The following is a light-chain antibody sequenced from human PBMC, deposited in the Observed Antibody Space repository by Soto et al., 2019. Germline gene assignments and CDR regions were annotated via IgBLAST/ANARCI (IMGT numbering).Light chain of an antibody. Sequence: EIVLTQSPGTLSLSPGDRATLSCRASQSVSSTYLAWYQQKAGQAPKLLVYGASTRATGTPDRFSGSGSGTYFTLTISRLEPEDCAVYYCQHYGRSLTWTFGQGTKVEIK. V-gene: IGKV3-20*01. J-gene: IGKJ1*01. CDR2: GAS. CDR3: QHYGRSLTWT. CDR1: QSVSSTY.